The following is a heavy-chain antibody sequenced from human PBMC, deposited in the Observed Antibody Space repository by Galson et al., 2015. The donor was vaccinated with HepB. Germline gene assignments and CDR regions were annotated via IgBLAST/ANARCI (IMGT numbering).Heavy chain of an antibody. CDR1: GYTFTSYA. Sequence: SVKVSCKASGYTFTSYAMNWVRQAPGQGLEWMGWINTNTGNPTYAQGFTGRFVFSLDTSVSTAYLQISSLKAEDTAVYYCARGTNVDTAMVLRYYYYYYMDVWGKGTTVTVSS. D-gene: IGHD5-18*01. CDR2: INTNTGNP. CDR3: ARGTNVDTAMVLRYYYYYYMDV. J-gene: IGHJ6*03. V-gene: IGHV7-4-1*02.